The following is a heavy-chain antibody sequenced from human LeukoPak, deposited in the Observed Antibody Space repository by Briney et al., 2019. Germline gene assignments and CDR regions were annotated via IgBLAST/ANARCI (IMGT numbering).Heavy chain of an antibody. D-gene: IGHD1-26*01. CDR3: ATDLGMGATLDY. Sequence: ASVKVSCKVSGYTLTALSMHWVRQAPGKGLEWRGGFDPEDGETIYAQKFQGRVTMTEDTSTDTAYMELSSLRSEDTAVYYCATDLGMGATLDYWGQGTLVTVSS. CDR2: FDPEDGET. CDR1: GYTLTALS. V-gene: IGHV1-24*01. J-gene: IGHJ4*02.